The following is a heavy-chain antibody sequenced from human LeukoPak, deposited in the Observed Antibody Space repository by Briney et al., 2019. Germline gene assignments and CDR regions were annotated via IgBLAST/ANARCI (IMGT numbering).Heavy chain of an antibody. CDR2: FTADGSST. D-gene: IGHD3-3*01. V-gene: IGHV3-74*01. Sequence: TGGSLRLSCAASGFTLSDYAMYWVRQAPGKGLVWVSRFTADGSSTIYADSVMGRFTVSRDIAKNTLYLQMYSLRAEDTAVYYCARGGITIFGVVTNWFDPWGQGTLVTVSS. J-gene: IGHJ5*02. CDR3: ARGGITIFGVVTNWFDP. CDR1: GFTLSDYA.